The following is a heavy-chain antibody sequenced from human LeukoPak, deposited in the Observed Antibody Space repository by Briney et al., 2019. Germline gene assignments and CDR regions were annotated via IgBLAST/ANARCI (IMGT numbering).Heavy chain of an antibody. CDR2: ISYDGSNK. Sequence: GSLRLSCAGSGFTFSSYAMHWVRQAPGKGLEWVAVISYDGSNKYYADSVKGRFTISRDNSKNTLYLQMNSLRAEDTAVYYCARDRGVGATRAYFQHWGQGTLVTVSS. CDR1: GFTFSSYA. J-gene: IGHJ1*01. D-gene: IGHD1-26*01. CDR3: ARDRGVGATRAYFQH. V-gene: IGHV3-30-3*01.